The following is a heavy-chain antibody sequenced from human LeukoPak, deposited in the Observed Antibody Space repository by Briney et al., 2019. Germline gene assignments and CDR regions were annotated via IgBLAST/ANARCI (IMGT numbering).Heavy chain of an antibody. D-gene: IGHD3-22*01. V-gene: IGHV4-59*08. CDR3: SVPRDDSSGYYFDY. CDR1: GGSISSYY. J-gene: IGHJ4*02. CDR2: IYYSGST. Sequence: SETLSLTCTVSGGSISSYYWSWIRQPPGKGLEWIGYIYYSGSTNYNPSLKSRVTISVDTSKNQFSLKLSSVTAADTAVYYCSVPRDDSSGYYFDYWGQGTLVTVSS.